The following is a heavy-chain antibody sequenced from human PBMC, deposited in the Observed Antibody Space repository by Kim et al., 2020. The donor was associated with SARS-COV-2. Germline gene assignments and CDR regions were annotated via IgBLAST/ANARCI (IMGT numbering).Heavy chain of an antibody. CDR3: AREGQPDYYYGADV. D-gene: IGHD1-1*01. V-gene: IGHV3-48*03. CDR1: GFTFSSFD. J-gene: IGHJ6*02. Sequence: GGSLRLSCVASGFTFSSFDMNWVRQAPGKGLEWIAYISGRGSNIHYADSVKGRFTVSRDNSKNSVFLQMNSLRSDDTADFYCAREGQPDYYYGADVRGQGTRVTVSS. CDR2: ISGRGSNI.